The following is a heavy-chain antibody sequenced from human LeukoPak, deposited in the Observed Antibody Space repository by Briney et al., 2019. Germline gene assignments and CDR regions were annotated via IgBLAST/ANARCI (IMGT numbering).Heavy chain of an antibody. CDR2: IYHSGST. CDR1: GGSISSSNW. Sequence: PSETLSLTCAVSGGSISSSNWWSWVRQPPGKGLEWIGEIYHSGSTNYNPSLKSRVTISVDKSKNQFSLKLSSVTAADTAVYYCAREAAYSSGWYGYWGQGTLVTVSS. D-gene: IGHD6-19*01. V-gene: IGHV4-4*02. CDR3: AREAAYSSGWYGY. J-gene: IGHJ4*02.